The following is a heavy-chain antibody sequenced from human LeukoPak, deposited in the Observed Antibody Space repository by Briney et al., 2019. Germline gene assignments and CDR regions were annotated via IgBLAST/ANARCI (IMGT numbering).Heavy chain of an antibody. CDR1: GGTFSSYA. Sequence: SVKVSCKASGGTFSSYAISWVRQAPGQGLEWMGGIIPIFGTAKYAQKFQGRVTITADKSTSTAYMELSSLRSEDTAVYYCASTGYGSGSYYPYWGQGTLVTVSS. V-gene: IGHV1-69*06. J-gene: IGHJ4*02. D-gene: IGHD3-10*01. CDR3: ASTGYGSGSYYPY. CDR2: IIPIFGTA.